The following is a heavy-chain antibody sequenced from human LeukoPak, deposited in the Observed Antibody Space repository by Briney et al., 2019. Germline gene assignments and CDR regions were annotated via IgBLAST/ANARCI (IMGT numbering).Heavy chain of an antibody. CDR1: GGSISSYY. J-gene: IGHJ4*02. D-gene: IGHD6-13*01. CDR3: ARDLGRGIAAAGAFDY. V-gene: IGHV4-4*07. CDR2: IYTSGST. Sequence: SETLSLTCTVSGGSISSYYWSWIRQPAGKGLEWIGRIYTSGSTNYNPSLKSRVTMSVDTSKNQFSLKLSSVTAADTAVYYCARDLGRGIAAAGAFDYWGQGTLVTVSS.